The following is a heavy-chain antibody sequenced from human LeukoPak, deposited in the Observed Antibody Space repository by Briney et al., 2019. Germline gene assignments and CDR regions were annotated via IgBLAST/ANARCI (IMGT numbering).Heavy chain of an antibody. J-gene: IGHJ4*02. V-gene: IGHV3-7*01. Sequence: GGSLRLSCAASGFTFSSYWMSWVRQAPGKGLEWVANIKQDGSEKYYVDSVKGRFIISRDNAKNSLYLQMNSLRAEDTAVYYCASGTGYSSSWSGYWGQGTLVTVSS. CDR2: IKQDGSEK. CDR3: ASGTGYSSSWSGY. CDR1: GFTFSSYW. D-gene: IGHD6-13*01.